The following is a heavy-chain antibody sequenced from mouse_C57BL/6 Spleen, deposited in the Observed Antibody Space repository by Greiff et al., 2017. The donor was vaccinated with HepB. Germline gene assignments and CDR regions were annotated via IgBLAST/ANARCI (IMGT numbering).Heavy chain of an antibody. V-gene: IGHV5-4*01. J-gene: IGHJ4*01. CDR3: ARDHPVVASMDY. CDR1: GFTFSSYA. Sequence: DVMLVESGGGLVKPGGSLKLSCAASGFTFSSYAMSWVRQTPEKRLEWVATISDGGSYTYYPDNVKGRFTISRDNAKNNLYLQMSHLKSEDTAMYYCARDHPVVASMDYWGQGTSVTVSS. D-gene: IGHD1-1*01. CDR2: ISDGGSYT.